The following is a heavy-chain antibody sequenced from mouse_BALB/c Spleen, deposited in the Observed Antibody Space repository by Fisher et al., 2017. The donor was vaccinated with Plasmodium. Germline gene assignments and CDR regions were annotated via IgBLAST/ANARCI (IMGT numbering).Heavy chain of an antibody. V-gene: IGHV1-20*01. Sequence: QKFKGKATLTVDKSSSTAHMELLSLTSEDSAVYYCGKGSKGAMDYWGQGTSVTVSS. CDR3: GKGSKGAMDY. D-gene: IGHD1-1*01. J-gene: IGHJ4*01.